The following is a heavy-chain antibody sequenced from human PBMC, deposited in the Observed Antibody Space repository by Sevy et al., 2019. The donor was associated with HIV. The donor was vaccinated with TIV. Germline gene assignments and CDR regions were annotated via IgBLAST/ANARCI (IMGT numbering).Heavy chain of an antibody. CDR3: ARAFEIVVVNQIDY. D-gene: IGHD3-22*01. CDR2: ISYDGSNK. J-gene: IGHJ4*02. V-gene: IGHV3-30-3*01. Sequence: GGSLRLSCAASGFTFSSYAMHWVRQAPGKGLEWVAVISYDGSNKYYADSVKGRFTISRDNSKNTLYLQMNSLRAEDTAVYYCARAFEIVVVNQIDYWGQGTLVTVSS. CDR1: GFTFSSYA.